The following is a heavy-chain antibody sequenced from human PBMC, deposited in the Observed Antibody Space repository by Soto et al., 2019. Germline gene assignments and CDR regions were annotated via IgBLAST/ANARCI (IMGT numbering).Heavy chain of an antibody. CDR2: INHRGST. D-gene: IGHD3-3*01. Sequence: SETLSLTCAVYGGSFSGYYWSWIRQPPGKGLEWIGEINHRGSTNHNPSLKSRVTISVDRSKNQFSLKLSSVTAADTAVYYCARLYDFWSGYYLKYFDYWGQGILVTVSS. V-gene: IGHV4-34*01. CDR3: ARLYDFWSGYYLKYFDY. J-gene: IGHJ4*02. CDR1: GGSFSGYY.